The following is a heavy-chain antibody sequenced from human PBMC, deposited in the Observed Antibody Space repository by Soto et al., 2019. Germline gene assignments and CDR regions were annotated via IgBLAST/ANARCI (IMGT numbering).Heavy chain of an antibody. CDR2: ISGSGGST. J-gene: IGHJ4*02. V-gene: IGHV3-23*01. D-gene: IGHD3-9*01. Sequence: GGSLRLSCAASGFTFSSYAMSWVRQAPGKGLEWVSAISGSGGSTYYADSVKGRFTISRDNSKNTLYLQMNSLRAEDTAVYYCAKPPGSRYFDRRSYFDYWGQGTLVTVSS. CDR3: AKPPGSRYFDRRSYFDY. CDR1: GFTFSSYA.